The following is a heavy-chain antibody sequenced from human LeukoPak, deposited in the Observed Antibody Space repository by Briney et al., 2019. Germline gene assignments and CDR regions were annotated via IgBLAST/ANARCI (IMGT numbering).Heavy chain of an antibody. CDR3: AKDEQMTRFDY. CDR1: GFTFSSYE. J-gene: IGHJ4*02. CDR2: ISSSGSTI. Sequence: GGALRLSCAASGFTFSSYEMNWVRQAPGKGLEWVSYISSSGSTIYYADSVKGRFTISRDNAKNSLYLQMNNLTPDDTAVYYCAKDEQMTRFDYWGQGTLVTVSS. V-gene: IGHV3-48*03. D-gene: IGHD5-24*01.